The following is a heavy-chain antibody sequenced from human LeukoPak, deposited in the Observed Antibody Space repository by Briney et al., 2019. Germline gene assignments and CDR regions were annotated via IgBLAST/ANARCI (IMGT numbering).Heavy chain of an antibody. CDR1: GYTLTELS. CDR2: FDPEDGET. D-gene: IGHD3-22*01. Sequence: ASVKVSCKVSGYTLTELSMHWVRQAPGKGLEWMGGFDPEDGETIYAQKFQGRVTMTEDTSTDTAYMELSSLRSEDTAVYYCATGHDYYDSSGYYFDYWGQGTLVTVSS. CDR3: ATGHDYYDSSGYYFDY. J-gene: IGHJ4*02. V-gene: IGHV1-24*01.